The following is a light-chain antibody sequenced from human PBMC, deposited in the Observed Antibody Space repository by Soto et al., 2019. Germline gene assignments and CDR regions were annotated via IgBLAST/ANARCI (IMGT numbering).Light chain of an antibody. CDR3: QQYGSSQWT. CDR2: GAS. V-gene: IGKV3-20*01. CDR1: QSVSSSY. Sequence: EIVLTHSPGTLSLSPGERATLSCRASQSVSSSYLAWYQQKPGQAPRLLIYGASSRATGIPDRFSGSGSGKGLAVATSRLEPEDFPVYYCQQYGSSQWTVGQGTKVDIK. J-gene: IGKJ1*01.